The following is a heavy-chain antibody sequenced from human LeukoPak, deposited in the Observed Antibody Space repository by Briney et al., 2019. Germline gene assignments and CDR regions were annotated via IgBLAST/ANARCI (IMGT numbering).Heavy chain of an antibody. V-gene: IGHV3-49*03. Sequence: GGSLRLSCTASGFTFGDYAMSWFRQAPGKGLEWVGFIRSKAYGGTTEYAASVKGRFTISRDDSKSIAYLQMNSLKTEDTAVYYCTRERYYDFWSGYSGLYMDVWGKGTTVTVSS. CDR2: IRSKAYGGTT. CDR1: GFTFGDYA. J-gene: IGHJ6*03. CDR3: TRERYYDFWSGYSGLYMDV. D-gene: IGHD3-3*01.